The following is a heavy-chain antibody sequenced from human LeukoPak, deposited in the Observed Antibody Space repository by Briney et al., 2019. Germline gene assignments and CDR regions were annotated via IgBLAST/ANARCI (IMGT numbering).Heavy chain of an antibody. CDR3: AKQPYNYYYLDV. Sequence: GGSLRLSCAISGLTFHDYAMTWVRQAPGKGLEWVSTIVCDSSKTYYADSVKGRFTISRDNSNYMLFLHMNNLRAEDTAIYYCAKQPYNYYYLDVWGKGTTVTVSS. J-gene: IGHJ6*03. V-gene: IGHV3-23*01. D-gene: IGHD2-21*01. CDR2: IVCDSSKT. CDR1: GLTFHDYA.